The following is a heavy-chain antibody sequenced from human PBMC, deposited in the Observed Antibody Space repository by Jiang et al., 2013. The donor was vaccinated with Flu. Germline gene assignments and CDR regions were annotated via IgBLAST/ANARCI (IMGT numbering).Heavy chain of an antibody. CDR2: ISSNGGST. J-gene: IGHJ4*02. CDR3: ARDPYPGIGGYFDY. Sequence: SGEGLVQPGGSLRLSCAASGFTFSSYAMHWVRQAPGKGLEYVSAISSNGGSTYYADSVKGRFTISRDNSKNTLYLQMGSLRAEDMAVYYCARDPYPGIGGYFDYWGQGTLVTVSS. V-gene: IGHV3-64*02. D-gene: IGHD4-23*01. CDR1: GFTFSSYA.